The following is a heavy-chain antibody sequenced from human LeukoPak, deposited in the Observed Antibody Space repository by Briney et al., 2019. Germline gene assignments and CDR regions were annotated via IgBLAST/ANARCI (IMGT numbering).Heavy chain of an antibody. CDR2: INPNSGDT. CDR1: GYTFTGYH. CDR3: ARDRMTRPYYFDY. Sequence: ASVKVSCKASGYTFTGYHMHWVRQAPGQGLEWMGRINPNSGDTNYAQKFQGRVTMTRDTSISTAYMELSSLRSEDTAVYYCARDRMTRPYYFDYWGQGTLVTVSS. V-gene: IGHV1-2*06. J-gene: IGHJ4*02.